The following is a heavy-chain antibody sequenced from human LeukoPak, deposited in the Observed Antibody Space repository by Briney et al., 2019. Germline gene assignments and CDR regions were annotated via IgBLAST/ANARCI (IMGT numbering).Heavy chain of an antibody. Sequence: ASVKVSCKASGYTFTPYYIHCVRQAPGQGLEWMGWINPTTGRTKYAQKFQGRVTMTRDTSISTVYMELSSLRSDDTAVYYCARELFDHSAKAGAYDIWGQGTMVTVSS. J-gene: IGHJ3*02. V-gene: IGHV1-2*02. CDR3: ARELFDHSAKAGAYDI. D-gene: IGHD3-10*01. CDR1: GYTFTPYY. CDR2: INPTTGRT.